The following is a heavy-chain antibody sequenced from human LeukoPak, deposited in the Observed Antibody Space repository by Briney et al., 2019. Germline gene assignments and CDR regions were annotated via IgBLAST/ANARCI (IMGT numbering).Heavy chain of an antibody. CDR3: ARGYSTFDY. J-gene: IGHJ4*02. CDR2: INHSGST. Sequence: SETLSLTCTVSGGSMNINNYYWAWIRQPPGKGLEWIGEINHSGSTNYNPSLKSRVTISVDTSKNQFSLKLSSVTAADTAVYYCARGYSTFDYWGQGTLVTVSS. D-gene: IGHD3-10*01. CDR1: GGSMNINNYY. V-gene: IGHV4-39*07.